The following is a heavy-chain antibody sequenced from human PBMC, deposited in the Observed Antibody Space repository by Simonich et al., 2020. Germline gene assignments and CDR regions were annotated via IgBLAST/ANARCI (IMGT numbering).Heavy chain of an antibody. V-gene: IGHV1-2*02. CDR2: INPNSGGT. Sequence: QVQLVQSGAEVKKPGASVKVSCKASGYTFTGYYMHWVRQAPGHGVEWMGRINPNSGGTNYAQKFQGRVTMTRYTSISTAYMELSRLRSDDTAVYYCARGALTGDYYYMDVWGKGTTVTVSS. J-gene: IGHJ6*03. CDR1: GYTFTGYY. D-gene: IGHD7-27*01. CDR3: ARGALTGDYYYMDV.